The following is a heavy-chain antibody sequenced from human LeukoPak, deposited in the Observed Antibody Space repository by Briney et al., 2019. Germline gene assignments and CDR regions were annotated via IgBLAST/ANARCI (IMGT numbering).Heavy chain of an antibody. J-gene: IGHJ4*02. V-gene: IGHV3-23*01. CDR1: GFTFSSYA. D-gene: IGHD2-2*01. Sequence: GGSLRLSCAASGFTFSSYAMSWVRQAPEKGLEWVSAISGSGGSAYYADSVKGRFTISRDNSKNTLYLQMNSLRAEDTAVYYCAKGGVRRIVVVPAAPFDYWGQGTLVTVSS. CDR2: ISGSGGSA. CDR3: AKGGVRRIVVVPAAPFDY.